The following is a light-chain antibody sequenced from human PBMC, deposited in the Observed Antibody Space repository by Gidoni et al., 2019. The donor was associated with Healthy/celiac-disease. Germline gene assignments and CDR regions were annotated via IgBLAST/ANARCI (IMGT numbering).Light chain of an antibody. V-gene: IGKV3-20*01. CDR3: QKYGSSPWT. Sequence: ELVLPQPPGTLPLSPGERATLSCRASQSVSSSYLAWYQQKPGQAPRLLSYGASSRATGIPDRFSGSGSGTDFTLTISRLEPEDFEVYYCQKYGSSPWTFGQGTKVEIK. CDR1: QSVSSSY. J-gene: IGKJ1*01. CDR2: GAS.